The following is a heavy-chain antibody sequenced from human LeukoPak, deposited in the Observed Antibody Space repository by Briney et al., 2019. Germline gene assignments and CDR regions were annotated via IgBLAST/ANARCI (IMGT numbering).Heavy chain of an antibody. CDR1: GFTFSSYS. CDR3: ARDYNWGTDY. J-gene: IGHJ4*02. Sequence: PGGSLRLSCAASGFTFSSYSMNWVRQAPGKGLEWVSSISSSSSYIYYADSVKGRFTLSRDNSKNTVDLQMNSLRAEDTALYYCARDYNWGTDYWGQGTLVTVSS. D-gene: IGHD7-27*01. CDR2: ISSSSSYI. V-gene: IGHV3-21*01.